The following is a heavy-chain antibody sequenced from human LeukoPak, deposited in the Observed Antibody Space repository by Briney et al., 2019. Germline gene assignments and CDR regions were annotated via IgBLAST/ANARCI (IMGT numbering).Heavy chain of an antibody. D-gene: IGHD7-27*01. V-gene: IGHV3-30*18. CDR1: GLTFSSYA. J-gene: IGHJ4*02. CDR2: ILHDGSNQ. Sequence: GGSLRLSCAASGLTFSSYAMSWVRQAPGKGLEWVAVILHDGSNQNYGDSVKGRFTISRDNSKNTMYLQMNSLRAEDTAVYYCAKDVNRGFFDYWGQGTLVTVSS. CDR3: AKDVNRGFFDY.